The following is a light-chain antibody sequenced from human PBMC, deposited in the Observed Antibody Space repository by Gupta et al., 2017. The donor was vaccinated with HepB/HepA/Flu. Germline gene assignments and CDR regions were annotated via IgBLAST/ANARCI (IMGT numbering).Light chain of an antibody. Sequence: QSALTPPASLAGSPGQSITIPCTASYSDVGSYNLVTWYQHHPGKAHQLMIYDVSYRTAGIANRFSGSKSGNTASLTISGRQAEEEADYYCSAYANSDNWVFGGGTKLTVL. J-gene: IGLJ3*02. CDR3: SAYANSDNWV. CDR1: YSDVGSYNL. V-gene: IGLV2-14*02. CDR2: DVS.